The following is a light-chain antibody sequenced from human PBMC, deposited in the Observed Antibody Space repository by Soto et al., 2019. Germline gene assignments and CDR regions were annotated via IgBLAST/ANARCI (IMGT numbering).Light chain of an antibody. CDR3: QQYNSYWP. Sequence: EIQMTQSPSSVSASVGDRVTITCRASQSISSYLNWYQQKPGKAPKLLIYDASSLESGVPSRFSGSGSGTEFTLTIRSLKPDDFATYYCQQYNSYWPFGQGTKVDIK. J-gene: IGKJ1*01. CDR2: DAS. V-gene: IGKV1-5*01. CDR1: QSISSY.